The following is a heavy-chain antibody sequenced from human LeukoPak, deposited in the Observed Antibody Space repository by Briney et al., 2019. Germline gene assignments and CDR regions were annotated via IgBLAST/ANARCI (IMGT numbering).Heavy chain of an antibody. CDR2: IYYSGST. CDR3: ARKVVVADAFDY. J-gene: IGHJ4*02. Sequence: SETLSLTCTVPGGSISSSSYYWSWIRQPPGKGLEWIGYIYYSGSTNYNPSLKSRVTISVDTSKNQFSLKLSSVTAADTAVYFCARKVVVADAFDYWGQGTLVTVSS. CDR1: GGSISSSSYY. D-gene: IGHD2-15*01. V-gene: IGHV4-61*01.